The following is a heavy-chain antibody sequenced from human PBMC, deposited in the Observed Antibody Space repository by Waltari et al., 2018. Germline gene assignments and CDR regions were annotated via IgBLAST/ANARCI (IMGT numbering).Heavy chain of an antibody. D-gene: IGHD3-22*01. J-gene: IGHJ3*01. CDR3: LKKNDEVYDRNGLVYDAFDV. V-gene: IGHV3-9*01. CDR2: INWNSDSI. CDR1: GFTFDDYA. Sequence: EVQLVESGGGLVHPGRSLRLPCAASGFTFDDYAMHWLRQPPGKGLEWVAGINWNSDSIGYGDSVKGRFTISRDNARNSLYLQMNSLTTEDTAVYYCLKKNDEVYDRNGLVYDAFDVWGQGTMVTVST.